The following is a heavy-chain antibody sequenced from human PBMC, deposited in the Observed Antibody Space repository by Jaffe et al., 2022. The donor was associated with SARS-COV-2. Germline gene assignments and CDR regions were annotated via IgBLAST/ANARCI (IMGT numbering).Heavy chain of an antibody. CDR3: ARETASSSWSYGSPDGMDV. CDR2: INPSGGST. J-gene: IGHJ6*02. Sequence: QVQLVQSGAEVKKPGASVKVSCKASGYTFTSYYMHWVRQAPGQGLEWMGIINPSGGSTSYAQKFQGRVTMTRDTSTSTVYMELSSLRSEDTAVYYCARETASSSWSYGSPDGMDVWGQGTTVTVSS. V-gene: IGHV1-46*01. D-gene: IGHD6-13*01. CDR1: GYTFTSYY.